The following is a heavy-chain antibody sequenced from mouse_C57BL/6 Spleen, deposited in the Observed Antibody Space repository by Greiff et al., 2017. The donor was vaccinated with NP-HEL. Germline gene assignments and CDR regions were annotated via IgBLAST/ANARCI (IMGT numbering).Heavy chain of an antibody. CDR2: IDPENGDT. CDR1: GFNIKDDY. CDR3: TTLDYGSSYHYFDY. Sequence: EVQLQQSGAELVRPGASVKLSCTASGFNIKDDYMHWVKQRPEQGLEWIGWIDPENGDTEYASKFQGKATITADTSANTAYLQLSSLTSEDTAVYYCTTLDYGSSYHYFDYWGQGTTLTVSA. V-gene: IGHV14-4*01. D-gene: IGHD1-1*01. J-gene: IGHJ2*01.